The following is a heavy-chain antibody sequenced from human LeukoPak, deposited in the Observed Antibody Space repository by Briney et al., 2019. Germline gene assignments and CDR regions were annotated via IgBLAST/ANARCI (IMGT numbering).Heavy chain of an antibody. CDR1: GYTFTDYT. Sequence: ASVNVSCKASGYTFTDYTMHWLRQAPGQRLDWMGWINGGSGNTKYSPEFQGRVTITRDTSASTAYMELSSLRSEDTAVYYCANPRYDRSGYYYVDWGQGTLVTVSS. CDR2: INGGSGNT. V-gene: IGHV1-3*01. D-gene: IGHD3-22*01. CDR3: ANPRYDRSGYYYVD. J-gene: IGHJ4*02.